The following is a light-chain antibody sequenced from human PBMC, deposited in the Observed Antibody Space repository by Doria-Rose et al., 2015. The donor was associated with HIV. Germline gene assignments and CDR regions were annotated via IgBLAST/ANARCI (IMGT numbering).Light chain of an antibody. CDR2: AAS. Sequence: LSASIGDRVTITCRASQTVSTYLNWFQQEPGKAPKLLIYAASRLRSGVPSRFSGSGSGTDFTLTISGLQPGDFATYYCQQTYSSPPWTFGQGTKVE. CDR3: QQTYSSPPWT. J-gene: IGKJ1*01. CDR1: QTVSTY. V-gene: IGKV1-39*01.